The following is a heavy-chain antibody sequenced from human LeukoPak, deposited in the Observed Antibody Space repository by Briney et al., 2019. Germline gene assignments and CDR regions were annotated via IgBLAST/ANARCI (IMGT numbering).Heavy chain of an antibody. J-gene: IGHJ4*02. D-gene: IGHD6-19*01. CDR1: GYRFTTDMYT. CDR2: INAGNGNI. CDR3: ARDSDSSGWSWVY. Sequence: ASVKVSCKASGYRFTTDMYTIHWMRQAPGHRLEWMGWINAGNGNIKYSQKFQGRVTITGDTSASTVYMELSSLIFEDTAVYYCARDSDSSGWSWVYWGQGTLVTVSS. V-gene: IGHV1-3*01.